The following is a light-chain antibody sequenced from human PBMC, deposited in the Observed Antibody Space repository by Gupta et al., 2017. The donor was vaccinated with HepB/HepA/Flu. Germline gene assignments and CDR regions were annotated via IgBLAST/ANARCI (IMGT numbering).Light chain of an antibody. Sequence: EIVLTQSPGTLSLSPGERATLSCRASQSVSSSYLAWYQQKPGQAPRLLIYGASSRATGIPDRFSGSGSGTDFTLTSSRREPEDFAVYYWQQDGSSRTFGPGSKVDIK. CDR3: QQDGSSRT. CDR2: GAS. V-gene: IGKV3-20*01. J-gene: IGKJ3*01. CDR1: QSVSSSY.